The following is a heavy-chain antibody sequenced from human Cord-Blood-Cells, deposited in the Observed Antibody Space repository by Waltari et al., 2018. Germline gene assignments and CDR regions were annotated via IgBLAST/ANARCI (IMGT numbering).Heavy chain of an antibody. V-gene: IGHV3-48*02. J-gene: IGHJ4*02. CDR1: GLHSGSFS. D-gene: IGHD1-26*01. CDR2: ISSSSSTI. CDR3: ARETVGESDY. Sequence: EVQLVESGGGLVQPGGSRRTSGVASGLHSGSFSRTWVRQAPGKGLECVSYISSSSSTIYYADSEKGRFTISRDNAKNSLYLQMNSLRNEDTAVYYCARETVGESDYWGQGTLVTVSS.